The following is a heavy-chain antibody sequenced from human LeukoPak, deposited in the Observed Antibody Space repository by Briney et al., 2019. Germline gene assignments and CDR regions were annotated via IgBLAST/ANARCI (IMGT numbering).Heavy chain of an antibody. V-gene: IGHV3-48*01. Sequence: GGSLRLSCAASGFTFSSYSMNWVRQAPGKGLEWVSYISSSSSTIYYADSVKGRFTISRDNAKNSLYLQMNSLRAEDTAVYYCARDPYNWNSVDAFDIWGQGTMVTVSS. J-gene: IGHJ3*02. CDR1: GFTFSSYS. CDR3: ARDPYNWNSVDAFDI. D-gene: IGHD1-7*01. CDR2: ISSSSSTI.